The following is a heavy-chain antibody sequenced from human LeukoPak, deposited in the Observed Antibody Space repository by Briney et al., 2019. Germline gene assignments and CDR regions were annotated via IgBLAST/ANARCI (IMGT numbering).Heavy chain of an antibody. Sequence: GGSLRLSCAASGFTFSNFAMTWVRQAPGKGLEWVSSIVGSSSTYYADSLKGRFTISRDNAKNSLYLQMNSLRAEDTAVYYCARDQRYCSSSSCPWEPFDYWGQGILVTVSS. V-gene: IGHV3-21*04. J-gene: IGHJ4*02. CDR1: GFTFSNFA. CDR2: IVGSSST. CDR3: ARDQRYCSSSSCPWEPFDY. D-gene: IGHD2-2*01.